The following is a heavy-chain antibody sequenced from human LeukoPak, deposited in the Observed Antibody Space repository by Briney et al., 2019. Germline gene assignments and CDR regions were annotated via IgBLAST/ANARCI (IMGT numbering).Heavy chain of an antibody. J-gene: IGHJ5*02. CDR1: GFTFSSYW. D-gene: IGHD3-10*01. CDR2: IKQDGSEK. CDR3: ARERAEMVRGVMASWFDP. V-gene: IGHV3-7*01. Sequence: GGSLRLSCAASGFTFSSYWMSWVRQAPGKGREGVANIKQDGSEKYYVDSVKGRFTISRDNAKNSLYLQMNSLRAEDTAVYYCARERAEMVRGVMASWFDPWGQGTLVTVSS.